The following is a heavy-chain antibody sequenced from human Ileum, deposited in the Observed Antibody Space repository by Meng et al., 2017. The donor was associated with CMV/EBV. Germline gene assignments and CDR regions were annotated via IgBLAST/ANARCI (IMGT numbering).Heavy chain of an antibody. D-gene: IGHD2-2*01. CDR3: AREVVPPRRMDV. Sequence: GESLKISCVDSGFTFSTYVMHWVRQAPGKGLEWVADISNDGNNNYCADSVKGRFTISRDNSKNTLYLQMNSLRPEDTAIYYCAREVVPPRRMDVWGQGTTVTVSS. V-gene: IGHV3-30-3*01. CDR1: GFTFSTYV. CDR2: ISNDGNNN. J-gene: IGHJ6*02.